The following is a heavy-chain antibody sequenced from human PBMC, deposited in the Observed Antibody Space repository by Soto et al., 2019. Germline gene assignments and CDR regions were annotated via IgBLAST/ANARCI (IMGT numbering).Heavy chain of an antibody. D-gene: IGHD4-17*01. CDR3: ARDGQNGDYGYYYYGMDV. CDR1: GYTSTSYG. Sequence: ASLKVSCKASGYTSTSYGISWVRQAPGQGLEWMGWISAYNGNTNYAQKLQGRVTMTTDTSTSTAYMELRSLRSDDTAVYYCARDGQNGDYGYYYYGMDVWGQGTTFTVSS. J-gene: IGHJ6*02. CDR2: ISAYNGNT. V-gene: IGHV1-18*01.